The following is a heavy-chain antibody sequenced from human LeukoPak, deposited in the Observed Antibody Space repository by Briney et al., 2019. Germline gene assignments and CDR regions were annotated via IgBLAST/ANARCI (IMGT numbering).Heavy chain of an antibody. CDR3: ATSVFTRGCHDH. J-gene: IGHJ4*02. V-gene: IGHV1-18*01. D-gene: IGHD1-26*01. Sequence: ASVKVSCQPSGYDFTNYPINRVRQAPGQGPEWLGWIAPYIGATDYAQNLQGRVTMTTDTATSTAYMELRTLRPDDTAVYYCATSVFTRGCHDHWGQGTLVTVSS. CDR2: IAPYIGAT. CDR1: GYDFTNYP.